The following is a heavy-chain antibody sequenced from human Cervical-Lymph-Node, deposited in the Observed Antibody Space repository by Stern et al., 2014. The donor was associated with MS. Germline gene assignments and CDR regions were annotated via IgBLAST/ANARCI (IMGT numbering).Heavy chain of an antibody. J-gene: IGHJ4*02. Sequence: EVQLVESGPEVKKPGASLKISCKGSGYSFDNYWIAWVRQMPGKGLERAGILFPRDSDVRYSPSFQGQVTISADRSIRAAYIQWNSLKAADTAMYYCARLRGTAVSADLDFWGQGTLVTVSS. V-gene: IGHV5-51*01. CDR1: GYSFDNYW. D-gene: IGHD4-17*01. CDR3: ARLRGTAVSADLDF. CDR2: LFPRDSDV.